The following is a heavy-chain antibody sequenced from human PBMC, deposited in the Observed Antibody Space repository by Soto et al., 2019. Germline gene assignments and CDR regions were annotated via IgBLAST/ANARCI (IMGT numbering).Heavy chain of an antibody. D-gene: IGHD3-22*01. Sequence: QVQLVQSGAEVKKPGSSVKVSCKASGGTFSSYAISWVRQAPGQGLEWMGGIIPIFGTANYAQKFQGRVTITADDSTSTAYMELSSLRSEDTAVYYCARFHDDYYDSSGYYYLASYWGQGTLVTVSS. CDR1: GGTFSSYA. V-gene: IGHV1-69*01. CDR2: IIPIFGTA. J-gene: IGHJ4*02. CDR3: ARFHDDYYDSSGYYYLASY.